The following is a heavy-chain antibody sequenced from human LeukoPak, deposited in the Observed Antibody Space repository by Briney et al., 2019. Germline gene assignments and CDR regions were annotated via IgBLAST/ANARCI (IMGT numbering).Heavy chain of an antibody. CDR3: AGNRYPVQAFDI. CDR2: INHSGDT. Sequence: SETLSLTCAVSGGSFSDYYWSWIRQPPGKGLEWIGEINHSGDTNYNSSLQSRVSLSVDTSRNQFSLILSSMTAADTAIYYCAGNRYPVQAFDIWGQGTMVTVSS. D-gene: IGHD4-23*01. V-gene: IGHV4-34*01. J-gene: IGHJ3*02. CDR1: GGSFSDYY.